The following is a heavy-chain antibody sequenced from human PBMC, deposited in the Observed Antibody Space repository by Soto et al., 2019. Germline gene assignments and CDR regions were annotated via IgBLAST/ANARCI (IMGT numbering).Heavy chain of an antibody. CDR2: LTPDGGRA. D-gene: IGHD1-26*01. CDR3: VRSLIGMTDS. J-gene: IGHJ4*02. V-gene: IGHV3-74*01. CDR1: GFPFYSNW. Sequence: GGSLRLSCAASGFPFYSNWMHWVRQAPGKGLVWVSRLTPDGGRADYADSVKGRFTISRDNAKSTLYLQMNSLRVEDTAVYYCVRSLIGMTDSWGQGTLVTVSS.